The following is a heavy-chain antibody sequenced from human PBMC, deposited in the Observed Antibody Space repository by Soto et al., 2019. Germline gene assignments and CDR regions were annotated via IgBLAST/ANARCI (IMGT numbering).Heavy chain of an antibody. CDR3: AKASVNRVVAAIWFDY. J-gene: IGHJ4*02. CDR1: GFTFSSYG. Sequence: QVQLVESGGGVVQPGRSLRLSCAASGFTFSSYGMHWVRQAPGKGLEWVAVISYDGSNKYYADSVKGRFTISRDNSKNTLYLQMNSLRAEDTAVYYCAKASVNRVVAAIWFDYWGQGTLVTVSS. D-gene: IGHD2-15*01. V-gene: IGHV3-30*18. CDR2: ISYDGSNK.